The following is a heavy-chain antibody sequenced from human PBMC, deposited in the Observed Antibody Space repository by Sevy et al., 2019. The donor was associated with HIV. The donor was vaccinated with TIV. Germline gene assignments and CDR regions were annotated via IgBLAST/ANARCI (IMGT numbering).Heavy chain of an antibody. J-gene: IGHJ6*02. Sequence: GGSLRLSCAASGFPFNDHAMHWVRQVPGKGLEWVSGISWNSRNIGYADSVKGRFTISRDNARHFVYLEMNSLRPEDTAFYNSAKDINRGVYGVNCYSYYYYFYGMDVWGQGTTVTVSS. CDR1: GFPFNDHA. V-gene: IGHV3-9*01. D-gene: IGHD2-21*02. CDR2: ISWNSRNI. CDR3: AKDINRGVYGVNCYSYYYYFYGMDV.